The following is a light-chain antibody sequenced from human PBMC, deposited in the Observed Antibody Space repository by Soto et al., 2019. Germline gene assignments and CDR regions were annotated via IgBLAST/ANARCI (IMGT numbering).Light chain of an antibody. CDR1: RGHSSYI. Sequence: QLVLTQSSSASASLGSSIKLSCTLSRGHSSYIIAWHQQQPGKAPRYLMKLEGSGNYNKGSGLPDRFSGSTSGADRYLTISNLQFEDEADYYCETWDFNTRVFGGWTKLTVL. J-gene: IGLJ3*02. V-gene: IGLV4-60*02. CDR3: ETWDFNTRV. CDR2: LEGSGNY.